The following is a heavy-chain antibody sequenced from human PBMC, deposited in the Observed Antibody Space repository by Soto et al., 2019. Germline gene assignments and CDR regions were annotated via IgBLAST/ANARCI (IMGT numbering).Heavy chain of an antibody. CDR3: ASSTAMVTTQIDY. D-gene: IGHD5-18*01. J-gene: IGHJ4*02. CDR1: GFTFSSYA. Sequence: EVQLLESGGGLVQPGGSLRLSCAASGFTFSSYAMSWVRQAPGKGLEWVSGITSSGGSTYYADSVKGRFTISRDKSKKTLYLQMNSLRAEDTAVYYCASSTAMVTTQIDYWGQGTLVTVSS. CDR2: ITSSGGST. V-gene: IGHV3-23*01.